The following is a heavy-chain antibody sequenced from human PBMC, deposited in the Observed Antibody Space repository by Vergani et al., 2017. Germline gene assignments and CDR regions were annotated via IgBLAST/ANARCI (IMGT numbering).Heavy chain of an antibody. J-gene: IGHJ4*02. D-gene: IGHD3-10*01. CDR2: INNDGHT. V-gene: IGHV4-34*02. CDR3: AVRQRVNLVGGGIVTKRTFDY. CDR1: GESFSSFY. Sequence: QVQLQQWGAGVVKPSGTLSLTCAVFGESFSSFYWSWIRQPPGKGLEWIGEINNDGHTNYNPSLESRVTVSRDTAKNQFSLNLMSVTAAATAMYYCAVRQRVNLVGGGIVTKRTFDYWSQGSLVTVSS.